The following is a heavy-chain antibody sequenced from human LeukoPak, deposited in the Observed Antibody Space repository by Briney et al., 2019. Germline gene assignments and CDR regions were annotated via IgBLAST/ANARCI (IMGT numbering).Heavy chain of an antibody. CDR3: VRGYSSGWYPAY. CDR1: GYTFTSYA. J-gene: IGHJ4*02. CDR2: INAGNGNT. D-gene: IGHD6-19*01. Sequence: ASVKVSCKASGYTFTSYAMHWVRQAPGQRLEWMGWINAGNGNTKYSQKFQGRVTITRDTSASTAYMELSSLRSEDTAVYYCVRGYSSGWYPAYWGQGTLVTVSS. V-gene: IGHV1-3*01.